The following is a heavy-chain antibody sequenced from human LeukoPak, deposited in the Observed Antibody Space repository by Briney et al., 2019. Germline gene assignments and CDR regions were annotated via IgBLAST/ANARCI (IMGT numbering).Heavy chain of an antibody. V-gene: IGHV3-7*01. D-gene: IGHD3-22*01. CDR3: ARWEGNGYYFDY. CDR2: IKQDGSGE. CDR1: GFTFSSFW. Sequence: GGSLRLSCAASGFTFSSFWMSWVRQAPGKGLEWVANIKQDGSGEYCVDSVKGRFTISRDNAKNSLYLQMNSLRAEDAAVYYCARWEGNGYYFDYRGQGTLVTVSS. J-gene: IGHJ4*02.